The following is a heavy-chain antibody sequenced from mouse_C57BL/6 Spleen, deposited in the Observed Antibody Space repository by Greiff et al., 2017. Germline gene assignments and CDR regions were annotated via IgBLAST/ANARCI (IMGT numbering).Heavy chain of an antibody. CDR3: ARIGGRGPDWYVEV. Sequence: QVTLKVSGPGILQPSQTLSLTCSFSGFSLSTFGMGVGWIRQPPGKGLEWLAHIWWDDDKYYNPALKSRLTISKDTSKNQVFLKIANVDTADTATYYCARIGGRGPDWYVEVWGTGTTVTVSS. CDR1: GFSLSTFGMG. V-gene: IGHV8-8*01. J-gene: IGHJ1*03. CDR2: IWWDDDK. D-gene: IGHD3-3*01.